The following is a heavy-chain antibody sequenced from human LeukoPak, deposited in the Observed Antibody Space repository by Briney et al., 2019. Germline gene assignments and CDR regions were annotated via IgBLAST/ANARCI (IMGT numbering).Heavy chain of an antibody. CDR2: ISGSGGST. CDR3: AKRRAVAGPFDY. CDR1: GGSISSSSYY. J-gene: IGHJ4*02. D-gene: IGHD6-19*01. V-gene: IGHV3-23*01. Sequence: ETLSLTCTVSGGSISSSSYYWGWVRQAPGKGLEWVSAISGSGGSTYYADSVKGRFTISRDNSKNTLYLQMNSLRAEDTAVYYCAKRRAVAGPFDYWGQGTLVTVSS.